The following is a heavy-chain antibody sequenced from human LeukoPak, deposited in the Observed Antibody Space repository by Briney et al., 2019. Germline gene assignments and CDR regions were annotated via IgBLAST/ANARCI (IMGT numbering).Heavy chain of an antibody. D-gene: IGHD6-13*01. V-gene: IGHV4-31*03. CDR3: ARDIRQQLGPNWFDP. J-gene: IGHJ5*02. CDR2: IYYSGST. CDR1: GGSISDAAYY. Sequence: PSETLSLTCTVSGGSISDAAYYWSWIRQHPGEGLKWIGYIYYSGSTSYNPSLKSRVTISVDTSKNQFSLKLTSVTAADTAVYYCARDIRQQLGPNWFDPWGQGTLVTVSS.